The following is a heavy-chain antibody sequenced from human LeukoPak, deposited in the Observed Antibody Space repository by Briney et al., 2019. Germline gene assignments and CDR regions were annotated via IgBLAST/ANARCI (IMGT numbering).Heavy chain of an antibody. CDR1: GYTFTHYA. CDR2: INTNTATP. CDR3: ARDPTRSPGGGFFSPLGY. Sequence: ASVKVSCKASGYTFTHYAINWVRQAPGQGLEWMGWINTNTATPMYAQGFSGRFVFSLDVSDSTAYLQISRLKAGDTAVYYCARDPTRSPGGGFFSPLGYWGQGSLVTVSS. J-gene: IGHJ4*02. D-gene: IGHD2-15*01. V-gene: IGHV7-4-1*02.